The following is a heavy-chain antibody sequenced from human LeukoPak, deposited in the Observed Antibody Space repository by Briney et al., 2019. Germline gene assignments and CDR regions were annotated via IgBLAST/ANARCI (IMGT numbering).Heavy chain of an antibody. CDR3: ARVTGTTQSYYYYGMDV. Sequence: SETLSLTCAVSGGSISSSNWWSWVRQPPGKGLEWIGKIYHSGSTNCNPSLKSRVTMSVDKSKNQFSLKLSSVTAADTAVYYCARVTGTTQSYYYYGMDVWGQGTTVTVSS. J-gene: IGHJ6*02. V-gene: IGHV4-4*02. CDR1: GGSISSSNW. D-gene: IGHD1-1*01. CDR2: IYHSGST.